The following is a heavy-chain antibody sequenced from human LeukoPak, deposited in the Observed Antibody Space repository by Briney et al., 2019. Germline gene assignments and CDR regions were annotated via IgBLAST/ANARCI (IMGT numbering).Heavy chain of an antibody. Sequence: PGGSLRLSCAASGFTFSSYCMSWVRQAPGKGLEWVANIKEDGSKKYHVDSVKGRFTISRDNAKNSLYLEMNSLGAEDTAVYYCVMGGTFDIWGQGTMVTVSS. CDR2: IKEDGSKK. D-gene: IGHD2-15*01. CDR3: VMGGTFDI. CDR1: GFTFSSYC. J-gene: IGHJ3*02. V-gene: IGHV3-7*01.